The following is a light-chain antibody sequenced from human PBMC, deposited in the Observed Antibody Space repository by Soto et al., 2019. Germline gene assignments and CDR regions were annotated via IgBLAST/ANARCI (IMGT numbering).Light chain of an antibody. Sequence: DIQMTQSPSTLSASVGDRVTITCRASQSISSWLAWYQQKPGKAPKLLIYDASSLESGVPSRFSGSGSGTEFTLTISSLQPEDFATYSCQHSHSTPLTFGGGTKVDIK. CDR3: QHSHSTPLT. V-gene: IGKV1-5*01. CDR1: QSISSW. J-gene: IGKJ4*01. CDR2: DAS.